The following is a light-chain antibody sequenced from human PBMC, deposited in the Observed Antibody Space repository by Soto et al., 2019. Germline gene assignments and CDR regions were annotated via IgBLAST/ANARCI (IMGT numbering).Light chain of an antibody. J-gene: IGKJ4*01. CDR2: WAS. CDR1: QSVLYSSNNKNY. Sequence: DIVMTQSPDSVAVSLGERATINCKSSQSVLYSSNNKNYLAWYQQKPGQPPKLLIYWASTRESGVPDRFSGSGSGTDFTLTISSLQAEDVAVYCCQQYYSVPPTVGGGTKVDSK. V-gene: IGKV4-1*01. CDR3: QQYYSVPPT.